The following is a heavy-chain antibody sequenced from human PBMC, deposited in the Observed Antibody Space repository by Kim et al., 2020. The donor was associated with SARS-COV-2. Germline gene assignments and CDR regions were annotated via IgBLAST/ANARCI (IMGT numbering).Heavy chain of an antibody. D-gene: IGHD3-22*01. CDR3: ARHPSYYDSSGYSYYFDY. Sequence: SETLSLTCTVSGGSISSYYWSWIRQPPGKGLEWIGYIYYSGSTNYNPSLKSRVTISVDTSKNQFSLKLSSVTAADTAVYYCARHPSYYDSSGYSYYFDYWRQGTLVTVSS. V-gene: IGHV4-59*08. CDR2: IYYSGST. CDR1: GGSISSYY. J-gene: IGHJ4*02.